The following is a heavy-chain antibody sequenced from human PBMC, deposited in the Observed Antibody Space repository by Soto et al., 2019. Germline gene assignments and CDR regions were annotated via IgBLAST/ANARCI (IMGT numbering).Heavy chain of an antibody. Sequence: SETLSLTCTVSGGSISSSSYYWGWIRQPPGKGLEWIGSINYSGSTYYNPSLKSRVTISVDTSKNQFALKLSSVTAADTAVYYCARHLWRIMIFRVVPLYIDYCGQGPLVTVYS. CDR3: ARHLWRIMIFRVVPLYIDY. CDR2: INYSGST. J-gene: IGHJ4*02. CDR1: GGSISSSSYY. V-gene: IGHV4-39*01. D-gene: IGHD3-3*01.